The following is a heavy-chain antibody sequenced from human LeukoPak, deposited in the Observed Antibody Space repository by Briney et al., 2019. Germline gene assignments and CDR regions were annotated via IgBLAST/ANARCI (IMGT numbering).Heavy chain of an antibody. CDR2: MNPNSGDT. D-gene: IGHD6-13*01. J-gene: IGHJ4*02. CDR1: GYTFTSYD. CDR3: ANIAAAATDY. V-gene: IGHV1-8*01. Sequence: ASVKVSCKASGYTFTSYDVNWVRQATGQGLEWMGWMNPNSGDTGYAQKFQGRVTMTRDTSISTAYMELSSLRSEDTAVYYCANIAAAATDYWGQGTLVTVSS.